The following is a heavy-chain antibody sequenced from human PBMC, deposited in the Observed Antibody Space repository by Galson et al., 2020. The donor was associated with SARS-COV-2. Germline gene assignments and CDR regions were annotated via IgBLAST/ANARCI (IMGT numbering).Heavy chain of an antibody. CDR2: ISGRAASK. D-gene: IGHD3-16*01. CDR1: GFTFNNYA. Sequence: GGSLRLSCAASGFTFNNYAMSWVRQAPGKGLEWVSGISGRAASKFYADSVKGRFTISRDNSKNTLYLQMNSLRAEDTAIYYCAKGRDCIGGTGYGTSGDHGGEGPLVTVSS. V-gene: IGHV3-23*01. J-gene: IGHJ4*02. CDR3: AKGRDCIGGTGYGTSGDH.